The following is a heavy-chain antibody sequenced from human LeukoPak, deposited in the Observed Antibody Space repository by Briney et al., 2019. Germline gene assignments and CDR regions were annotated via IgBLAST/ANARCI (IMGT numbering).Heavy chain of an antibody. V-gene: IGHV3-30*18. CDR2: ISYDGSNK. Sequence: PGGSLRLSCEASGFTFSSYGIHWVRQAPGKGLDWVAVISYDGSNKYYADSVKGRFTISRDNSKNTLYLQMNSLRAEDTAIYYCAKNGDRGAYCTGGTCYPYFYYYMDVWGIGTTVTI. CDR3: AKNGDRGAYCTGGTCYPYFYYYMDV. CDR1: GFTFSSYG. D-gene: IGHD2-15*01. J-gene: IGHJ6*03.